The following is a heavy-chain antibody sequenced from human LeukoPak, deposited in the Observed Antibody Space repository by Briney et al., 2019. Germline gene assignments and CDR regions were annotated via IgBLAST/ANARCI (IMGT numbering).Heavy chain of an antibody. J-gene: IGHJ3*01. V-gene: IGHV4-59*08. CDR1: GASISDYY. Sequence: PSETLSLTCTVSGASISDYYWSWIRQPPGKGLEWIGYISNSGNTNYNPSLKSRVTISVDMSKNQFSLKLNSVTAADTAVYYCARPRFASGWYAAFDFWGQGTMVTVSS. D-gene: IGHD6-19*01. CDR3: ARPRFASGWYAAFDF. CDR2: ISNSGNT.